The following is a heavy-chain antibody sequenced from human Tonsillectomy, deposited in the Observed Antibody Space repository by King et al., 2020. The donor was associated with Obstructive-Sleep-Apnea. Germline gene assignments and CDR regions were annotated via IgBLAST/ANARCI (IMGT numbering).Heavy chain of an antibody. Sequence: QLQESGPGLVKPSQTPFLTCTVSGGSISSGDYYLSWIRQPPGKGLGGIGGIFFSGGTYFNPSLKSRVTISVETSKNPFSLKPSSVTAADTAVYYCARVEYYYDSSGGIDYWGQGTLVTVSS. D-gene: IGHD3-22*01. J-gene: IGHJ4*02. CDR2: IFFSGGT. V-gene: IGHV4-30-4*01. CDR1: GGSISSGDYY. CDR3: ARVEYYYDSSGGIDY.